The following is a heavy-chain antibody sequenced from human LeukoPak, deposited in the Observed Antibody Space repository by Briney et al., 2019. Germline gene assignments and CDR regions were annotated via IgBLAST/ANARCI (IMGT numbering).Heavy chain of an antibody. J-gene: IGHJ4*02. Sequence: KGLVWVSRINSDGSSTSYADSVKGRFTISRDNAKNTLYLQMNSLRAEDTALYYCATNSGWYGVSWGQGTLVTVSS. V-gene: IGHV3-74*01. CDR3: ATNSGWYGVS. D-gene: IGHD6-19*01. CDR2: INSDGSST.